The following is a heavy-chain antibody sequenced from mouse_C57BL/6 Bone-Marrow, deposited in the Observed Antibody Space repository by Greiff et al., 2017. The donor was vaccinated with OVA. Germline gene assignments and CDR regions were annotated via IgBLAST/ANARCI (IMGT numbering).Heavy chain of an antibody. CDR3: ASEDWVSFAY. Sequence: VQVVESGPGLVAPSQSLSITCTVSGFSLTSYGVDWVRQSPGKGLEWLGVIWGVGSTNYNSALKSRLSISKDNSKSQVFLKMNSLQTDDTAMYYCASEDWVSFAYWGQGTLVTVSA. CDR2: IWGVGST. D-gene: IGHD4-1*01. V-gene: IGHV2-6*01. J-gene: IGHJ3*01. CDR1: GFSLTSYG.